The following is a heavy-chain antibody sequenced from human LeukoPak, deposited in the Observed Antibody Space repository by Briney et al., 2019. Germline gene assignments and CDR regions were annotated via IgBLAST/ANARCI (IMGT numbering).Heavy chain of an antibody. J-gene: IGHJ3*02. Sequence: GGSLRLSCAASGFTFSDYYMSWIRQAPGKGLEWVSYISSSGSTIYYADSVKGRFTISRDNAKNSLYLQMNSLRAEDTAVYYCARTSRWGSGWFWRVNSFDIWCQGTMVTVSS. CDR1: GFTFSDYY. CDR2: ISSSGSTI. D-gene: IGHD6-19*01. CDR3: ARTSRWGSGWFWRVNSFDI. V-gene: IGHV3-11*04.